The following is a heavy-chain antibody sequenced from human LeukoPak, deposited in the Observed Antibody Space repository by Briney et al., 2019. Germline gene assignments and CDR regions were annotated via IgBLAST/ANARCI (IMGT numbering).Heavy chain of an antibody. Sequence: GGSLRLSCAASGFTFSSHGLQWVRQAPGKGLEWVAFIRYDGGNKYYADSVKGRFTISRDNSKDTLFLQMNSLRPEDTAVYYCAKDQQRFLEWSPSDYWGQGTLVTVSS. D-gene: IGHD3-3*01. CDR1: GFTFSSHG. CDR3: AKDQQRFLEWSPSDY. CDR2: IRYDGGNK. V-gene: IGHV3-30*02. J-gene: IGHJ4*02.